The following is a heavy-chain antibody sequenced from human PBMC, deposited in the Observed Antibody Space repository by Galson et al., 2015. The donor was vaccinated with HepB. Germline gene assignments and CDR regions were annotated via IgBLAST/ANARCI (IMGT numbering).Heavy chain of an antibody. CDR3: AKGSAGSRPYSFDY. J-gene: IGHJ4*02. CDR1: GFTFSSYA. D-gene: IGHD2-15*01. V-gene: IGHV3-23*01. Sequence: SLRLSCAASGFTFSSYAMSWVRQAPGKGLEWVSAINGGGGYTYYADSVKGRFTISRDNSKNTLYLQMNSLRAEDTAVYYCAKGSAGSRPYSFDYWGPGALVTLSS. CDR2: INGGGGYT.